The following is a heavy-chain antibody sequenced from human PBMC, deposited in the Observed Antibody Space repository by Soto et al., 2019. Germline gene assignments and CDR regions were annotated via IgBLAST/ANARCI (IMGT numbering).Heavy chain of an antibody. D-gene: IGHD3-16*01. V-gene: IGHV4-34*01. CDR1: VGSFSGYF. CDR3: ARGIAPTMLGTVPTPTWFDP. J-gene: IGHJ5*02. Sequence: PSETQSLTGGVYVGSFSGYFWSWLRHSPGKGLEWLAEANDRASRNYHPFLRGRLNISLDTSKNQFSLRLSSVTSADTAVYYCARGIAPTMLGTVPTPTWFDPWGQGTQVTVSP. CDR2: ANDRASR.